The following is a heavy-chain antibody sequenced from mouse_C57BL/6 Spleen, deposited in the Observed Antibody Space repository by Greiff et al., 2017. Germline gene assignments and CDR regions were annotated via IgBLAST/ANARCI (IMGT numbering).Heavy chain of an antibody. D-gene: IGHD1-1*01. CDR2: ISSGSSTI. CDR3: AKYNYYGSSYGYWYFDV. Sequence: EVKLVESGGGLVKPGGSLKLSCAASGFTFSDYGMHWVRQAPEKGLEWVAYISSGSSTIYYADTVKGRFTISRANAKNTLFLQMTSLRSEDTAMYYCAKYNYYGSSYGYWYFDVWGTGTTVTVSS. J-gene: IGHJ1*03. V-gene: IGHV5-17*01. CDR1: GFTFSDYG.